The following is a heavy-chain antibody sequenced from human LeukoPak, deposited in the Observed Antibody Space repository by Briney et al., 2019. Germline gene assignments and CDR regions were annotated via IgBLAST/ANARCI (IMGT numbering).Heavy chain of an antibody. CDR1: GFTFSDYY. Sequence: GGSLRLSCAASGFTFSDYYMSWVRQAPGKGLEWVASIKHDGSEKYYVDSVRGRFTISRDNTMNSLYLQMSSLRAEDTAVYYCATDRGWRTSGYYLYYFEYWGQGTLVTYSS. J-gene: IGHJ4*02. D-gene: IGHD3-3*01. V-gene: IGHV3-7*01. CDR2: IKHDGSEK. CDR3: ATDRGWRTSGYYLYYFEY.